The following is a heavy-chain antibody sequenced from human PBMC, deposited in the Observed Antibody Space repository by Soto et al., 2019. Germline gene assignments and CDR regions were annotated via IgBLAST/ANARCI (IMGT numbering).Heavy chain of an antibody. Sequence: QVQLQESGPGLVKPSQTLSLTCTVSGGSISSGGYYWSWIRQHPGKGLEWIGYISYSGNTYYKPSLKTRVTISLDTSQNHFSLKLTSVTAADASVYXXXXXXXVPAAPDDAFDIWGQGTMVTVSS. CDR3: XXXXXVPAAPDDAFDI. V-gene: IGHV4-31*03. CDR1: GGSISSGGYY. J-gene: IGHJ3*02. D-gene: IGHD2-2*01. CDR2: ISYSGNT.